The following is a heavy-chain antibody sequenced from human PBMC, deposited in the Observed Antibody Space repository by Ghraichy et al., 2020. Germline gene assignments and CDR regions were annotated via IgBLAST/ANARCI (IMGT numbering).Heavy chain of an antibody. J-gene: IGHJ5*02. CDR2: IRSKHYGETK. CDR1: GFTFGDYA. CDR3: TKDSFGGDCRRWFDP. D-gene: IGHD2-21*02. V-gene: IGHV3-49*04. Sequence: GGTLRLSCTTSGFTFGDYAMTWVRQAPGKGLEWIGFIRSKHYGETKEYAASVKGRFTISRDDSKSIAYLQMNSLKTEDTAVYYCTKDSFGGDCRRWFDPWGQGTLVTVSS.